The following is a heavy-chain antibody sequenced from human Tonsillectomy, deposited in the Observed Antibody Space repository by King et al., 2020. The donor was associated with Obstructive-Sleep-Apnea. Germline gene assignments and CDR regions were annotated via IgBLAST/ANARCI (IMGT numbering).Heavy chain of an antibody. J-gene: IGHJ4*02. Sequence: VQLVESGAEVKKPGASVKVSCKTSGYKFTDYEINWFRQAPGQGLGWMGWITTYNGNTNYARNLQGRVTLTTDTSTSTAYMELRSLRSDDTAVYYCARGAYGWYDDWGQGTLVTVSS. CDR1: GYKFTDYE. CDR3: ARGAYGWYDD. V-gene: IGHV1-18*01. D-gene: IGHD6-19*01. CDR2: ITTYNGNT.